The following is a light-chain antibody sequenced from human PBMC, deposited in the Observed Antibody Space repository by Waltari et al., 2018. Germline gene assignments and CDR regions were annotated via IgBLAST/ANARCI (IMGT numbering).Light chain of an antibody. V-gene: IGLV8-61*01. CDR2: STN. CDR3: VLYMGSAIWV. J-gene: IGLJ3*02. CDR1: SGPVSTNPY. Sequence: QTVVTQEPSFSVSPGGTVTLSCGFSSGPVSTNPYPSWYQQTPGQAPRTLIYSTNIRSSGVPDRFSGSILANKAALTITGAQADDECDYYCVLYMGSAIWVFGGGTKLTVL.